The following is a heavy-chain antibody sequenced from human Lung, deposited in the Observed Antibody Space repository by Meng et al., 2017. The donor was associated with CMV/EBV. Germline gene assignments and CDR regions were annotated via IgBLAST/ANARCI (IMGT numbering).Heavy chain of an antibody. CDR2: ISSSGSIK. D-gene: IGHD1-26*01. CDR1: GFIFSDYY. CDR3: ARDFSAVHNWFDA. V-gene: IGHV3-11*04. J-gene: IGHJ5*02. Sequence: SCAASGFIFSDYYMTWIRQAPGKGLEWVAYISSSGSIKKYADSVEGRFTISRDNAKKSLYLQMNSLGAEDTAFYYCARDFSAVHNWFDAWGRGTLVTVSS.